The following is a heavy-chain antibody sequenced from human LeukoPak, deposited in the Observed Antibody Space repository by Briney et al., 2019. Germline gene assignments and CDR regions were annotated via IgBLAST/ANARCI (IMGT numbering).Heavy chain of an antibody. J-gene: IGHJ4*02. CDR1: GFTFRSYW. CDR2: IEQDGSEE. D-gene: IGHD2-8*02. CDR3: ARDRITGYFDY. V-gene: IGHV3-7*01. Sequence: PGGSLRLSCAASGFTFRSYWMSWVRQAPGKGLEWVATIEQDGSEEYYVDSVKGRFTISRDNAKNSLSLQMNSLRAEDTAVYICARDRITGYFDYWGQGTLVTASS.